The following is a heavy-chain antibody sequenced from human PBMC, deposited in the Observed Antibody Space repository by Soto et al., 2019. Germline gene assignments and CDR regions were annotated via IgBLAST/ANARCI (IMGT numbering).Heavy chain of an antibody. V-gene: IGHV1-58*02. J-gene: IGHJ3*02. D-gene: IGHD3-3*01. CDR2: IVVGSSNT. Sequence: SVKVSCKASGFTFTSSAMQWVRQARGQSLERIRWIVVGSSNTNYAQKFQERVTITRDMSTSTAYMELSSLRSEDTAVYYCAADYQYDFWSGSAAFDIWGQGTMVTVSS. CDR1: GFTFTSSA. CDR3: AADYQYDFWSGSAAFDI.